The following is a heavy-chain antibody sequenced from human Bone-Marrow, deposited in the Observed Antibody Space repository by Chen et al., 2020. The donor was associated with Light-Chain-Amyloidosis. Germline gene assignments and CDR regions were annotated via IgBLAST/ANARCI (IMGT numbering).Heavy chain of an antibody. V-gene: IGHV3-43*01. D-gene: IGHD2-2*01. J-gene: IGHJ4*02. CDR3: VKDIEQYQLLFGLGY. CDR1: GCTFDDFT. Sequence: EVQLVESGGVVVQPGGSLRLSCAASGCTFDDFTMHWVRQVPGKGLEWVSLISWDGRSTYYADSVKGRFTISRDNSKNSLYLQMNSLRTEDTALYYCVKDIEQYQLLFGLGYWGQGTLVTVSS. CDR2: ISWDGRST.